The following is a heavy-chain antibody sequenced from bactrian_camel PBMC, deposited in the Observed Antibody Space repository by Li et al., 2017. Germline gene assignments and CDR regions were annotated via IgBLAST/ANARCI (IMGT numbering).Heavy chain of an antibody. D-gene: IGHD3*01. CDR1: GFIFSNYW. Sequence: HVHLVESGGGLVQPGGSLRLSCAASGFIFSNYWMYWVRQAPGKGLEWVSSFWSDGSDTYYADSVKGRFTISRDNAKNTLYLQMNSLKPEDTAMYYCAARVGFYCPTGSRWRALGGYDYWGQGTQVTVS. V-gene: IGHV3S6*01. CDR3: AARVGFYCPTGSRWRALGGYDY. CDR2: FWSDGSDT. J-gene: IGHJ4*01.